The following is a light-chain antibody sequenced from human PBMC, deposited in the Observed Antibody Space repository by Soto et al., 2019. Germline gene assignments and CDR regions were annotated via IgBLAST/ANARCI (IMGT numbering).Light chain of an antibody. V-gene: IGLV1-44*01. CDR1: NSNIGINP. J-gene: IGLJ1*01. CDR2: ISN. CDR3: AAWDDSLHGHV. Sequence: QSVLTQPPSTSGTPGQRVTISCSGSNSNIGINPVNWYQQLPGTAPKLLIYISNQRPSGVPDRISGSKSGTSASLVISGLQSEDEADYYCAAWDDSLHGHVFGTGTKVTVL.